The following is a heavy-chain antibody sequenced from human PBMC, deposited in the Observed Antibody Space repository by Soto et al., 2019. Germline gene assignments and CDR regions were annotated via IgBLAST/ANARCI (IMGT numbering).Heavy chain of an antibody. CDR2: IYYSGST. Sequence: SETLSLTCTVSGGSISSYYWIWIRQPPGKGLEWIGYIYYSGSTNYNPSLKSRVTISVDTSKNQFSLKLSSVTAADTAVYYRARDTRYCSGGSCSQNWFDPWVQGTLVTVSS. V-gene: IGHV4-59*01. CDR3: ARDTRYCSGGSCSQNWFDP. D-gene: IGHD2-15*01. J-gene: IGHJ5*02. CDR1: GGSISSYY.